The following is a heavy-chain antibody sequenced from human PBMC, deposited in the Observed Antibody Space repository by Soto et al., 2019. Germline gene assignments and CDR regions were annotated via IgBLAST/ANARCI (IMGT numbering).Heavy chain of an antibody. J-gene: IGHJ6*02. CDR2: IYYSGGT. CDR3: ARERVVTEYYYYYGMDV. D-gene: IGHD3-3*01. Sequence: PSETLSLTCTVSGGSISSSSYYWGWLRQPPGKGLEWIGSIYYSGGTYYNPSLKSRVTISVDTSKNQLSLKLSSVTAADTAVYYCARERVVTEYYYYYGMDVWGQGTTVTVSS. CDR1: GGSISSSSYY. V-gene: IGHV4-39*02.